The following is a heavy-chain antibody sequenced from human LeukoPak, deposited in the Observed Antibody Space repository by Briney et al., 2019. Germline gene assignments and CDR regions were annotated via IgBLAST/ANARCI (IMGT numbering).Heavy chain of an antibody. V-gene: IGHV3-33*01. J-gene: IGHJ4*02. Sequence: GGSLRLSCAASGFTFTNYGMHWVRQAPGKGLEWVAVILLDGSKKYYADSVQGRFTISRDNSKNTLYLQMNSLRVEDTAVYYCARDPPSAYTSPCFYFDYWGQGTLVTVS. CDR2: ILLDGSKK. D-gene: IGHD6-6*01. CDR1: GFTFTNYG. CDR3: ARDPPSAYTSPCFYFDY.